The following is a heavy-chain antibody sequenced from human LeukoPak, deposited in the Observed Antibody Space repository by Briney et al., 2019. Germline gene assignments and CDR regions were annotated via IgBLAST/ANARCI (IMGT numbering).Heavy chain of an antibody. J-gene: IGHJ4*02. Sequence: GGSLRLSCAASGFTFSSYWMHWVRQAPGKGLVWASRINTDGSSTSYADSVKGRFTISRDNAKNTLYLQMNSLRAEDTAVYYCASIVVVPAAMGPEYYFDYWGQGTLVTVSS. CDR3: ASIVVVPAAMGPEYYFDY. D-gene: IGHD2-2*01. CDR2: INTDGSST. CDR1: GFTFSSYW. V-gene: IGHV3-74*01.